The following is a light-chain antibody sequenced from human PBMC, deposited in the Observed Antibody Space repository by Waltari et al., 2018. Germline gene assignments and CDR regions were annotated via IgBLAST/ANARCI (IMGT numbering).Light chain of an antibody. CDR3: QQGSILPLT. CDR2: DTS. Sequence: EVVLTQSPVTLSLSAGERASLSCRAREIVYKYLAWSQQRPGQPPRLLNHDTSNRAAGVPGRFSGSGYGTDFTLTITSLEAEDFAVYFCQQGSILPLTFGGGTRVEIK. CDR1: EIVYKY. V-gene: IGKV3-11*01. J-gene: IGKJ4*01.